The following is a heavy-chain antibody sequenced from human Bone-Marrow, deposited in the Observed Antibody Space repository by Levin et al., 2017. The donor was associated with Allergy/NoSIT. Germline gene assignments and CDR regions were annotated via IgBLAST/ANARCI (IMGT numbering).Heavy chain of an antibody. J-gene: IGHJ4*02. CDR1: GFTFSSYG. CDR2: ISYDGSNK. CDR3: AKGEDSSGSFDY. D-gene: IGHD6-19*01. V-gene: IGHV3-30*18. Sequence: GGSLRLSCAASGFTFSSYGMHWVRQAPGKGLEWVAVISYDGSNKYYADSVKGRFTISRDNSKNTLYLQMNSLRAEDTAVYYCAKGEDSSGSFDYWGQGTLVTVSS.